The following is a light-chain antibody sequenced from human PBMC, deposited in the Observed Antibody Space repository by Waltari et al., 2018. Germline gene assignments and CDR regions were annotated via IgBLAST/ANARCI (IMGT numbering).Light chain of an antibody. Sequence: EIIMTQSPATLSLSPGERATLSCRASQNVNSNLAWYQQKPGQTPRLLIYGASIRATGIPARFSGSGSGTQFTLTINSLQSEHSAVYFCQQHNDWPPWTFGQGTKV. CDR3: QQHNDWPPWT. CDR2: GAS. V-gene: IGKV3-15*01. J-gene: IGKJ1*01. CDR1: QNVNSN.